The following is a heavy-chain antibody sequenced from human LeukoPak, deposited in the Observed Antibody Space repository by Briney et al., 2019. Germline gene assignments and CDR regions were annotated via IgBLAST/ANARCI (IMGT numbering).Heavy chain of an antibody. D-gene: IGHD6-13*01. CDR3: ARVAAAAFYDAFDI. CDR1: GFIFSSYG. V-gene: IGHV3-30*02. J-gene: IGHJ3*02. CDR2: IRYDGSDK. Sequence: VGSLRLSCAASGFIFSSYGMHWVRQAPGKGLEWVAFIRYDGSDKFYADSVRGRFTISRDNSKNTLYLQMSSLRADDTAVYYCARVAAAAFYDAFDIWGKGQWSPSLQ.